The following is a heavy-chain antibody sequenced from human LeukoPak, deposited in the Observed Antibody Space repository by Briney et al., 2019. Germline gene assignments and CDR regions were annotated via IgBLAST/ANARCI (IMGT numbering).Heavy chain of an antibody. Sequence: HPGGSLRLSCAASGFTFSSYGMHWVRQAPGKGLEWVSFIYSDNTHYSDSVKGRFTISRDNSKNTLYLQMNSLRAEDTAVYYCARRAGAYSHPYDYWGQGTLVTVSS. CDR2: IYSDNT. CDR1: GFTFSSYG. J-gene: IGHJ4*02. V-gene: IGHV3-NL1*01. D-gene: IGHD4/OR15-4a*01. CDR3: ARRAGAYSHPYDY.